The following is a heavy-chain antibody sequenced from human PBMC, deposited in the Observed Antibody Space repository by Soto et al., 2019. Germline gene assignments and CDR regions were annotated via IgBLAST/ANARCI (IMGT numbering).Heavy chain of an antibody. J-gene: IGHJ4*02. CDR2: IIPLFETP. V-gene: IGHV1-69*01. CDR1: GGTFNYYA. CDR3: STDVIGEMSTRGYFDS. Sequence: QVHLVQSGAEVKKPGSSVKVACKASGGTFNYYAFSWVRQAPGQGLEWMGGIIPLFETPSYSQKFQGRVTITADESTTTDYMEMSSLTLEDTAIYYCSTDVIGEMSTRGYFDSWGLGTLVSVSS. D-gene: IGHD3-10*01.